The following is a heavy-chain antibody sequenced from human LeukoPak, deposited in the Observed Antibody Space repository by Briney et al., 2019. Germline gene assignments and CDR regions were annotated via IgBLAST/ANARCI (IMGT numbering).Heavy chain of an antibody. CDR1: GYIFTSYG. CDR3: ARDCRSTTCAFDY. V-gene: IGHV1-18*01. J-gene: IGHJ4*02. D-gene: IGHD2-2*01. CDR2: ISGYNGNT. Sequence: ASVKVSCKASGYIFTSYGISWVRQAPGQGPEWMGWISGYNGNTNYAQKFQGRVTMTTDTSTNTAYMELRSLRSDDTAIYYCARDCRSTTCAFDYWGQGTLVTVSS.